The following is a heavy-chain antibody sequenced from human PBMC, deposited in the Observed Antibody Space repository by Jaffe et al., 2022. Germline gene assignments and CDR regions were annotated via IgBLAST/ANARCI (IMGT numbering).Heavy chain of an antibody. Sequence: QVQLVESGGGVVQPGGSLRLSCAASGFTFSSFGMHWVRQAPGKGLDWVAFIRYGGSNKYYADSVKGRFTISRDDSNNTLYLQMSSLRAEDTAVYYCAKGLLWFGEPGYDAFDIWGQGTMVSVSS. J-gene: IGHJ3*02. V-gene: IGHV3-30*02. CDR1: GFTFSSFG. CDR2: IRYGGSNK. D-gene: IGHD3-10*01. CDR3: AKGLLWFGEPGYDAFDI.